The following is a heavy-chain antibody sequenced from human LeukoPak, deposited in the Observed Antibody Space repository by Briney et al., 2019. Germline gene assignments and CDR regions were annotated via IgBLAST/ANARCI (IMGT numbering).Heavy chain of an antibody. CDR3: ARGRVSYYYYMDV. CDR2: IYSGGST. Sequence: GGSLRLSCAASGFTVSSNYMSWVRQAPGKGLEWVSVIYSGGSTYYADSVKGRFTISRDNSKNTLYLQMNSLGAEDTAVYYCARGRVSYYYYMDVWGKGTTVTVSS. J-gene: IGHJ6*03. D-gene: IGHD2-8*01. CDR1: GFTVSSNY. V-gene: IGHV3-53*01.